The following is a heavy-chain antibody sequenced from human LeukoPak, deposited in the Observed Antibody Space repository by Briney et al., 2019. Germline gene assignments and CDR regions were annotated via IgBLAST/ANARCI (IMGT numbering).Heavy chain of an antibody. CDR2: IYTSGST. CDR1: GGSISSYY. D-gene: IGHD1-26*01. CDR3: ARERRGGSYYDAFDI. V-gene: IGHV4-4*07. J-gene: IGHJ3*02. Sequence: SETLSLTCTVSGGSISSYYWSWIRQPAGKGLEWIGRIYTSGSTNYNPSLKSRVTISVDTSKNQFSLKLSSVTAADTAVYYCARERRGGSYYDAFDIWGQGTMVSVSS.